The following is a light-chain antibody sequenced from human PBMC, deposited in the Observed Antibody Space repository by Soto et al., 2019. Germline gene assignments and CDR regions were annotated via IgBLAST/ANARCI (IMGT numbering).Light chain of an antibody. Sequence: EIVLTQSPGTLSLSPGERGTLSCRASQSVSSNYLAWYQQKPGQAPRLLIYGASSRATGIPDRFSGSGSGTDFTLTISRLEPEDFAVYFCQQYGSSPRTFGQGPKVEIK. CDR2: GAS. V-gene: IGKV3-20*01. CDR1: QSVSSNY. CDR3: QQYGSSPRT. J-gene: IGKJ1*01.